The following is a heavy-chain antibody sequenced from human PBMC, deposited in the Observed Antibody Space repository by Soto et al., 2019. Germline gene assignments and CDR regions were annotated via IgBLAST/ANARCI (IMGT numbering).Heavy chain of an antibody. D-gene: IGHD6-13*01. CDR1: GFTFSSYA. Sequence: PGGSLRLSCAASGFTFSSYAMHWVRQAPGKGLEWVAVISYDGSNKYYADSVKGRFTISRDNSKNTLYLQMNSLRAEDTAVYYCARDKGGIAAAGTGPDYWGQGTQVTVSS. CDR2: ISYDGSNK. CDR3: ARDKGGIAAAGTGPDY. V-gene: IGHV3-30-3*01. J-gene: IGHJ4*02.